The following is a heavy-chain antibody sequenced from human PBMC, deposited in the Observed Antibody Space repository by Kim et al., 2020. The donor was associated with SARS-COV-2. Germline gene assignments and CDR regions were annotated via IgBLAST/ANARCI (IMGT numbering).Heavy chain of an antibody. CDR3: AKEPLVDSGLDY. Sequence: GGSLRLSCAATGFSFNSFGMHWVRQAPGKGLEWVAVIWYDGNNKYYADSVKGRFTISRDNSKNTLYLQMDSLRVEDTAVYFCAKEPLVDSGLDYWGQGTLVTVSS. V-gene: IGHV3-33*06. CDR1: GFSFNSFG. CDR2: IWYDGNNK. J-gene: IGHJ4*02. D-gene: IGHD2-8*02.